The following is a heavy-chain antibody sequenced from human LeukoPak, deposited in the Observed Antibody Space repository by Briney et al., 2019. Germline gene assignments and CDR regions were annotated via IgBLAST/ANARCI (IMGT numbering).Heavy chain of an antibody. Sequence: GASVKVSCKASGYTFTGYYMHWVRQVPGQGLEWMGWINPNSGGTNYAQKFQGRVTMTRDTSISTAYMELSRLRSDDTAVYYCARVATEAVAVARVDYWGQGTLVTVSS. J-gene: IGHJ4*02. CDR2: INPNSGGT. CDR3: ARVATEAVAVARVDY. CDR1: GYTFTGYY. D-gene: IGHD6-19*01. V-gene: IGHV1-2*02.